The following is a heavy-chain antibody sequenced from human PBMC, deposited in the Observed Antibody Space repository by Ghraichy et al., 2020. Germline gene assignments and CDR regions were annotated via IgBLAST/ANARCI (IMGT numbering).Heavy chain of an antibody. J-gene: IGHJ3*02. V-gene: IGHV3-21*01. D-gene: IGHD6-13*01. Sequence: GGSLRLSCAASNFNFNTFVMNWVRQAPGKGLEWVSSISDNGEDKYYSDSVKGRFTVSRDNAKNSLYLQMNSLRAEDTAVYYCARGLSTYDALDIWGQGTMVTVSP. CDR1: NFNFNTFV. CDR3: ARGLSTYDALDI. CDR2: ISDNGEDK.